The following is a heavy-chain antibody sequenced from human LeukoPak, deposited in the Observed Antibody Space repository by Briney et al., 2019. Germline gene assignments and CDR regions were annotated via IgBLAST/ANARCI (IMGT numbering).Heavy chain of an antibody. CDR1: GFTFSSYA. D-gene: IGHD3-22*01. Sequence: GGSLRLSCAASGFTFSSYAMHWVRQAPGKGLEWVAVISYDGSNKYYADSVKGRFTISRDNSKNTLYLQMNSLRAEDTAVYYCARGPYDSSGYDYLNWGDYFDYWGQGTLVTVSS. J-gene: IGHJ4*02. V-gene: IGHV3-30*01. CDR2: ISYDGSNK. CDR3: ARGPYDSSGYDYLNWGDYFDY.